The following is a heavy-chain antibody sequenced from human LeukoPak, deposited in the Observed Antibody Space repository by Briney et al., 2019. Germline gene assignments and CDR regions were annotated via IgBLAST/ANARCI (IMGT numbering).Heavy chain of an antibody. V-gene: IGHV3-7*01. CDR2: TKQDGSEK. Sequence: SGGSLRLSCAASGFTFSSYWMSWVRQAPGKGLEWVANTKQDGSEKYYVDSVKGRFTISRDNAKNSLYLQMNSLRAEDTAVYYCARDFGVFCSGGSCPFDYWGQGTLVTVSS. J-gene: IGHJ4*02. CDR1: GFTFSSYW. CDR3: ARDFGVFCSGGSCPFDY. D-gene: IGHD2-15*01.